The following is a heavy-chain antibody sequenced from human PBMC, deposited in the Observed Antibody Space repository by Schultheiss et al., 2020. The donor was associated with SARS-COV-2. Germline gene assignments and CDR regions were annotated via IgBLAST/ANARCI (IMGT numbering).Heavy chain of an antibody. CDR3: ARIPYDSSGHYYYYGMDV. CDR2: IWYDGSNK. J-gene: IGHJ6*02. D-gene: IGHD3-22*01. Sequence: GGSLRLSCAASGFTFSSYGMHWVRQAPGKGLEWVAVIWYDGSNKYYADSVKGRFTISRDNSKNTLYLQMNSLRAEDTAVYYCARIPYDSSGHYYYYGMDVWGQGTTVTVSS. V-gene: IGHV3-33*01. CDR1: GFTFSSYG.